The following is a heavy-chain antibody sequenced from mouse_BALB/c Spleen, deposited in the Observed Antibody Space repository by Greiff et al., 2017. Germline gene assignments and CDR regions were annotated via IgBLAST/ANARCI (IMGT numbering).Heavy chain of an antibody. D-gene: IGHD4-1*01. V-gene: IGHV1-87*01. Sequence: QVQLKQSGAELARPGASVKLSCKASGYTFTSYWMQWVKQRPGQGLEWIGAIYPGDGDTRYTQKFKGKATLTADKSSSTAYMQLSSLASEDSAVYYCARRGLGLYYYAMDYWGQGTSVTVSS. CDR3: ARRGLGLYYYAMDY. J-gene: IGHJ4*01. CDR1: GYTFTSYW. CDR2: IYPGDGDT.